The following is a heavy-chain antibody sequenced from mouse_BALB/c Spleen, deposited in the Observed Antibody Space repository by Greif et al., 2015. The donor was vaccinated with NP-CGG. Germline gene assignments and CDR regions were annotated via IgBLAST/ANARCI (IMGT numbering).Heavy chain of an antibody. D-gene: IGHD1-1*02. CDR3: TRVGHEGTKDFDY. Sequence: VQLKQSGTVLARPGASVKMSCKASGYSFTSYWMHWVKQRPGQGLEWIGAIYPGNSDTSYNQKFKGKAKLTAVTSASTAYMELSSLTNEDSAVYYCTRVGHEGTKDFDYWGQGTTLTVSS. CDR1: GYSFTSYW. CDR2: IYPGNSDT. V-gene: IGHV1-5*01. J-gene: IGHJ2*01.